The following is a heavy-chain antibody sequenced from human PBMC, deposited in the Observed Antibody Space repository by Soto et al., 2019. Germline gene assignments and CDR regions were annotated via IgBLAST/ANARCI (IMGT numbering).Heavy chain of an antibody. CDR1: GYTFTSYG. V-gene: IGHV1-18*01. D-gene: IGHD5-18*01. CDR3: ARQEATAGAYYCDGMGD. J-gene: IGHJ6*02. Sequence: ASVKVSCKASGYTFTSYGISWVRQAHGQGLEWMGWISAYNGNTNYAQKLQGRVTMTTDTSTSTANVELRSLRSDGTVVDYCARQEATAGAYYCDGMGDWGQGTAVTV. CDR2: ISAYNGNT.